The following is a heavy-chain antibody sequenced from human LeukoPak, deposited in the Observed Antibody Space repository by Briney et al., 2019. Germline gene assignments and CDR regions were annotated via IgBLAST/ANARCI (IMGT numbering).Heavy chain of an antibody. D-gene: IGHD4-23*01. V-gene: IGHV4-4*07. CDR2: IYTSGST. Sequence: PSETLPLTCTVSGGSISSYYWSWIRQPAGKGLEWIGRIYTSGSTNYNPSLKSRVTMSVDTSKNQFSLKLSSVTAADTAVYHCARDSVTVAHDYWGQGTLVTVSS. J-gene: IGHJ4*02. CDR1: GGSISSYY. CDR3: ARDSVTVAHDY.